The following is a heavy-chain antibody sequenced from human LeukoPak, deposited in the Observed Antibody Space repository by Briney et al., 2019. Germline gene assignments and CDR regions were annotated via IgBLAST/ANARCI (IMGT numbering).Heavy chain of an antibody. V-gene: IGHV3-7*01. CDR2: IKQDGSEK. D-gene: IGHD2-2*01. CDR1: GFTFSSYW. J-gene: IGHJ4*02. Sequence: GGSLRLSCAASGFTFSSYWMSWVRQAPGKGLEWVANIKQDGSEKYYVDSVKGRFTISRDNAKNSLYLQMNSLRAEDTAVYYCARGYCSSTSCYQDYWGQGTLVTVSS. CDR3: ARGYCSSTSCYQDY.